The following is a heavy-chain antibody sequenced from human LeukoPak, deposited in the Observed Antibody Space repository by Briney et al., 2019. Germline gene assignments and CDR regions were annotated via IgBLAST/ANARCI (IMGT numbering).Heavy chain of an antibody. CDR3: ARDARKYSSGWDDAFDI. Sequence: SVKVSCKASGGTFSSYAISWVRQAPGQGLEWMGGIIPIFGTANYAQKFQGRVTITADESTSTAYMELSSLRSEDTAVYYCARDARKYSSGWDDAFDIWGQGTMVTVSS. J-gene: IGHJ3*02. D-gene: IGHD6-19*01. V-gene: IGHV1-69*13. CDR2: IIPIFGTA. CDR1: GGTFSSYA.